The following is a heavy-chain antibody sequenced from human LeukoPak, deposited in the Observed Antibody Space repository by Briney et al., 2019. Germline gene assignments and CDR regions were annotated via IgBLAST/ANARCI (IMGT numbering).Heavy chain of an antibody. J-gene: IGHJ5*02. CDR2: ISGYNGNS. CDR3: ARGATILRNWFDP. CDR1: GYIFTHYG. D-gene: IGHD5-12*01. Sequence: ASVKVSCKASGYIFTHYGTTWVRQAPGQGLEWMGWISGYNGNSKYEQKFQGRVTMTRDTSINTAYMELSSLRSDDTAVYYCARGATILRNWFDPWGQGTLVTVSS. V-gene: IGHV1-18*01.